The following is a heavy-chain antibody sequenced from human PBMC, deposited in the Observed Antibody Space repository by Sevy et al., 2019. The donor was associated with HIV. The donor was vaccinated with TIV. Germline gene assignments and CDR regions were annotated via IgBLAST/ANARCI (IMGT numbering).Heavy chain of an antibody. CDR1: GFSFSIYW. CDR2: MDQDGNEK. V-gene: IGHV3-7*01. J-gene: IGHJ4*02. CDR3: VGEGVGGYSYSLDF. Sequence: GGSLRLSCAASGFSFSIYWMTWVRQAPGKGLEWVATMDQDGNEKYYVDSVKGRFTISRDNAQNSLYLQMNSLRAEDRVEYYGVGEGVGGYSYSLDFWGQGTLVTVSS. D-gene: IGHD5-18*01.